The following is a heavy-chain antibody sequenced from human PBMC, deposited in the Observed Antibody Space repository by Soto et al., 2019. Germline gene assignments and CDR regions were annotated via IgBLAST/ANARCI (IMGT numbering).Heavy chain of an antibody. CDR3: ARQVHGSYSTFEPYYFDY. CDR1: GGSISSYY. CDR2: IYYSGST. J-gene: IGHJ4*02. D-gene: IGHD3-10*01. Sequence: QVQLQESGPGLVKPSETLSLTCTVSGGSISSYYWSWIRQPPGKGLEWIGYIYYSGSTNYNPSLKSRVTISVDTSKNQFSLKLSSVTAADTAVYYCARQVHGSYSTFEPYYFDYWGQGTLVTVSS. V-gene: IGHV4-59*08.